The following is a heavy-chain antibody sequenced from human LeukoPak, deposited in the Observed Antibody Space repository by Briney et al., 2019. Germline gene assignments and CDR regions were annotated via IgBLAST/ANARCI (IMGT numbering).Heavy chain of an antibody. J-gene: IGHJ5*02. CDR2: IDPSDSYT. D-gene: IGHD2-8*01. CDR3: ARLHPTYCTSGLCYWFDP. CDR1: GYSFRSYW. V-gene: IGHV5-10-1*01. Sequence: GESLNISCKGSGYSFRSYWITWVRQMPGKGLEWVGRIDPSDSYTNYSPSFEGHVTISADKSISAAYLQWSSLKASDTAMYYCARLHPTYCTSGLCYWFDPWGQGTLVTVSS.